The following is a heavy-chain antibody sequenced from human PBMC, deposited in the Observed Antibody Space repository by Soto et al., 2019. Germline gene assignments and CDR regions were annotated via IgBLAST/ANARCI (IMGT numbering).Heavy chain of an antibody. D-gene: IGHD1-1*01. J-gene: IGHJ4*02. CDR3: ARTGDGHHDFLDY. Sequence: GGSLRLSCAASGFTFSNYWMSWVRQAPGKGLEWVANVQQNGGDKYYVDSVKGRFTISRDNAKNSLFLQMNSLRVDDTAVYYCARTGDGHHDFLDYWGQGALVTVSS. V-gene: IGHV3-7*01. CDR1: GFTFSNYW. CDR2: VQQNGGDK.